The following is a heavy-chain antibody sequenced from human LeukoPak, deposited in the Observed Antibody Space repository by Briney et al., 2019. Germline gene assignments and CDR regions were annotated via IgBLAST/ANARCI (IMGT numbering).Heavy chain of an antibody. CDR2: INPNSGGT. Sequence: ASVKVSCKASGGTFSSYAISWVRQAPGQGLEWMGRINPNSGGTNYAQKFQGRVTMTRDTSISTAYMELSRLRSDDTAVYYCAREIYYYGSGSYYNRPYDYWGQGTLVTVSS. J-gene: IGHJ4*02. CDR3: AREIYYYGSGSYYNRPYDY. V-gene: IGHV1-2*06. D-gene: IGHD3-10*01. CDR1: GGTFSSYA.